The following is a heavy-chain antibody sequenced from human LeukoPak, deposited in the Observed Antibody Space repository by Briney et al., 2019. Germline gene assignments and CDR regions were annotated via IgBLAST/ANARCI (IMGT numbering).Heavy chain of an antibody. CDR3: AREGSGSYYNWFDP. J-gene: IGHJ5*02. CDR2: IYNSGST. Sequence: SSETLSLTCTVSGASISSYYWSWIRQPPGKGLEWIGYIYNSGSTNYNPSLKSRVTISVDTSKNQFSLKLSSVTTADTAVYYCAREGSGSYYNWFDPWGQGTLVTVSS. CDR1: GASISSYY. D-gene: IGHD3-10*01. V-gene: IGHV4-59*01.